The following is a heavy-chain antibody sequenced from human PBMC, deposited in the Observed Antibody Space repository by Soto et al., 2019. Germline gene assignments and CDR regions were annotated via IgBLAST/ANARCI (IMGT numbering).Heavy chain of an antibody. J-gene: IGHJ4*02. D-gene: IGHD3-22*01. Sequence: WXSXKVSFKAAGGTXSSYAIRLVRQAPGQGLEWIGGIIPIFCTANYAQKFQGRVTTTADESTSTAYIELSSLRSEDTAVYYCASNTYYYDSSGYYYFDYWGQGTLVTVSS. V-gene: IGHV1-69*13. CDR3: ASNTYYYDSSGYYYFDY. CDR2: IIPIFCTA. CDR1: GGTXSSYA.